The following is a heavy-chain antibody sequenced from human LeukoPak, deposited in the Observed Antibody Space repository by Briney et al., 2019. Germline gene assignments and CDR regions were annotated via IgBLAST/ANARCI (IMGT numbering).Heavy chain of an antibody. V-gene: IGHV1-69*13. D-gene: IGHD6-19*01. CDR1: GGTFSSYA. Sequence: SVKVSCKASGGTFSSYAISWVRQAPGQGLEWMGGIIPIFGTANYAQKFQGRVTITADESTSTAYMELSSLRSEGTAVYYCASALAPKYSSGWYITDYWGQGTLVTVSS. CDR3: ASALAPKYSSGWYITDY. J-gene: IGHJ4*02. CDR2: IIPIFGTA.